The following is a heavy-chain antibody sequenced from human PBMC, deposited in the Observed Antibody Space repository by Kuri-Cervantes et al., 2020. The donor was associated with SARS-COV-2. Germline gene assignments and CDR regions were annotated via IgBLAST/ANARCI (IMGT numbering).Heavy chain of an antibody. CDR2: LNPNDGGT. V-gene: IGHV1-46*01. J-gene: IGHJ4*02. CDR1: GYRFTNSF. D-gene: IGHD5-18*01. Sequence: ASVKVSCKTFGYRFTNSFIHWVRQAPGQGLEWMGLLNPNDGGTSYEEKFQGRVTITRDTSTTTVYMEVKSLRSDDTAIYYCAKEVDTLMSKHFVSWGQGTLVTVSS. CDR3: AKEVDTLMSKHFVS.